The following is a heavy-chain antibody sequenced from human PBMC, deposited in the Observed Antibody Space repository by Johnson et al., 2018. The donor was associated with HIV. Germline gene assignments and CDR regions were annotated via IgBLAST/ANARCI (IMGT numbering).Heavy chain of an antibody. J-gene: IGHJ3*02. CDR3: ATSMGATALAFDI. D-gene: IGHD1-26*01. V-gene: IGHV3-30*14. Sequence: QVQLVESGGGVVQPGRSLRLSCEGSGFTFSSFAIHWVRQAPGKGLEWVALISYDGSNKYYADSVKGRFTISRDNSKNTLYLQMNSLRAEDTAVYYCATSMGATALAFDIWGQGTMVTVSS. CDR2: ISYDGSNK. CDR1: GFTFSSFA.